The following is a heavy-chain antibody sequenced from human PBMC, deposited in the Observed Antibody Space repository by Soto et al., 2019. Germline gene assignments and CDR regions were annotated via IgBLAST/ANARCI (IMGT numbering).Heavy chain of an antibody. Sequence: QVQLQESGPGLVKPSQTLSLTCTVSGGSVSSGDYYWSWIRQHPGKGLEWIGYIYFSGNTYYNPSLKSRVTISEDTSKNRLSLQLSSVTAADTAVYYCASSTTPRYFDYWGQGTLVTVSS. V-gene: IGHV4-31*03. J-gene: IGHJ4*02. CDR2: IYFSGNT. CDR1: GGSVSSGDYY. D-gene: IGHD1-1*01. CDR3: ASSTTPRYFDY.